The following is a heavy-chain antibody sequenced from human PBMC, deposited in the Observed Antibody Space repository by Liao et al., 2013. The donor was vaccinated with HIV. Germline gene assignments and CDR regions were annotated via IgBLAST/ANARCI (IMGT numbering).Heavy chain of an antibody. CDR2: IYSSGSS. CDR1: GGSISSYY. V-gene: IGHV4-4*07. CDR3: ARDSSSRAFEY. D-gene: IGHD6-6*01. J-gene: IGHJ4*02. Sequence: QVQLQESGPGLVKPSETLSLTCTVSGGSISSYYWSWIRQPAGKGLEWIGRIYSSGSSNYNPSLKSRVTMSVDTSKNQFSLNLTSVTAADTAVYYCARDSSSRAFEYWGQGTLITVSS.